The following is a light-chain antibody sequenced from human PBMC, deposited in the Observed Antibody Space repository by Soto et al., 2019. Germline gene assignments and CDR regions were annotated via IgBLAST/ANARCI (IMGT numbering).Light chain of an antibody. J-gene: IGKJ1*01. CDR1: QTVNSR. V-gene: IGKV3-11*01. Sequence: TQSPATLSSSPGERATLSCRASQTVNSRLAWYQHKPGQAPRLLIYDASNRATGIPARFSGSGSGTDFTLTISSLEPEDFAVYYCQQRSNWPPWTFGQGTKVDIK. CDR2: DAS. CDR3: QQRSNWPPWT.